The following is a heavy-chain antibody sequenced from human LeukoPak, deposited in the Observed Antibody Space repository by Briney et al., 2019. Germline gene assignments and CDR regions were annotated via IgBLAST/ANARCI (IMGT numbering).Heavy chain of an antibody. CDR2: ITPSSGDT. CDR1: GYTFTDYY. Sequence: ASVKVSCKASGYTFTDYYIHWVRQAPGQGLEWIGWITPSSGDTNSAQNFQGRVTMTRDTSISTAYMELTSLRSDDTAVYYCANIDYVYHDAFDIWGQGTMVTVSS. J-gene: IGHJ3*02. V-gene: IGHV1-2*02. CDR3: ANIDYVYHDAFDI. D-gene: IGHD4-17*01.